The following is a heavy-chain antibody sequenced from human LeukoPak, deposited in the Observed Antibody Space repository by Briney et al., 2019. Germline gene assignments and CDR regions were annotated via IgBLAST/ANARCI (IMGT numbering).Heavy chain of an antibody. J-gene: IGHJ4*02. CDR1: GGSISSSSYY. D-gene: IGHD1-26*01. V-gene: IGHV4-39*01. CDR2: IYYSGST. Sequence: SETLSLTCTVSGGSISSSSYYWGWIRQPPGKGLEWIGSIYYSGSTYYHPSLKSRVTISVDTSKNQFSLKLGSVTAADTAVYYCARVSSGSYYALGYRGQGTLVTVFS. CDR3: ARVSSGSYYALGY.